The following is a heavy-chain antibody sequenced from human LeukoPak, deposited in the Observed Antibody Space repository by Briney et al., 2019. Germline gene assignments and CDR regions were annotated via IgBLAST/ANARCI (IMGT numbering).Heavy chain of an antibody. D-gene: IGHD5-12*01. CDR2: ISYSGST. V-gene: IGHV4-59*08. CDR3: ARKSSTGRFNGYDVWYFDL. J-gene: IGHJ2*01. Sequence: KPSETLSLTCTVSGGSISSYFWSWLRQPPGKRLEWIGYISYSGSTDYNPSLRSRVTLSVDTSKNHLSLKLRSVTAADTAVYYCARKSSTGRFNGYDVWYFDLWGRGTLVTVSS. CDR1: GGSISSYF.